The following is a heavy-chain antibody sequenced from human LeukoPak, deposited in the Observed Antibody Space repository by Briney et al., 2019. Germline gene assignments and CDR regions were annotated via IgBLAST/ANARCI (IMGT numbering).Heavy chain of an antibody. D-gene: IGHD2-15*01. CDR1: GGSLSSSSYY. CDR3: ASGVALFYY. V-gene: IGHV4-39*01. Sequence: SGTLSLTCTVSGGSLSSSSYYWGWIRQPPGKGLEWIGSIYYSGSTYYNPSLKSRVTISVDTSKNQFSLKLSSVTAADTAVYYCASGVALFYYWGQGTLVTVSS. J-gene: IGHJ4*02. CDR2: IYYSGST.